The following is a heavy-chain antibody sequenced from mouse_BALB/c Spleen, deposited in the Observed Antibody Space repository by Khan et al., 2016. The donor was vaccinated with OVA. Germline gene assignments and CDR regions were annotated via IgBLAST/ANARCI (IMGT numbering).Heavy chain of an antibody. V-gene: IGHV3-2*02. Sequence: VQLKQSGPGLVKPSQSLSLTCTVTGYSINSDYAWNWIRQFPGNKLEWMGYISSSGSTNYNPALKSRISITRDTSKNQFFLQLNSVTTEDTATYYCARDGSRYNYAMDYWGQGTSVTVSS. CDR1: GYSINSDYA. J-gene: IGHJ4*01. CDR3: ARDGSRYNYAMDY. CDR2: ISSSGST. D-gene: IGHD2-3*01.